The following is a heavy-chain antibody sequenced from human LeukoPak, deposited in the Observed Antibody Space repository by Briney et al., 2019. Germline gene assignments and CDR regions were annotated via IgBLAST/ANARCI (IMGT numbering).Heavy chain of an antibody. CDR1: GGSFSGYY. Sequence: PSETLSLTCAVYGGSFSGYYWSWIRQPPGKGLEWIGEIYQSGSTNYNPSLKSRVTISIDKSKSQFSLRLNSVTAADTAVYYCASSLFDYWGQGTLVTVSS. CDR2: IYQSGST. V-gene: IGHV4-34*01. CDR3: ASSLFDY. J-gene: IGHJ4*02.